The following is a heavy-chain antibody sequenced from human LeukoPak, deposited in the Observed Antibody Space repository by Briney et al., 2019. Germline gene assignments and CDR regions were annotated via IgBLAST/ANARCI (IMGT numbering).Heavy chain of an antibody. Sequence: SGGSLRLSCAASGFTFSSYAMNWARQPPGKGLEWVSTISGSGGSTYYADSVKGRFTISRDNSKNTLFLQMNSLRAEDTAIYYCAKDRGSGWYIPVDYWGQGTLVTVSS. CDR3: AKDRGSGWYIPVDY. CDR2: ISGSGGST. V-gene: IGHV3-23*01. J-gene: IGHJ4*02. CDR1: GFTFSSYA. D-gene: IGHD6-19*01.